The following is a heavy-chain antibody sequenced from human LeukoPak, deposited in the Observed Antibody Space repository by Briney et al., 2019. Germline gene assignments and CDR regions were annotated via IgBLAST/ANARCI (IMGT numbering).Heavy chain of an antibody. V-gene: IGHV1-46*01. D-gene: IGHD6-13*01. J-gene: IGHJ5*02. CDR1: GYTFTNYY. Sequence: GASVKVSCKASGYTFTNYYMHWVRQAPGQGLEWMGIINPSGGSTSYAQRFQGRVTMTRDTSTSTVYMELSSLRSEDTAVYYCARGRATLSWYFGGGWFDPWGQGTLVTVSS. CDR2: INPSGGST. CDR3: ARGRATLSWYFGGGWFDP.